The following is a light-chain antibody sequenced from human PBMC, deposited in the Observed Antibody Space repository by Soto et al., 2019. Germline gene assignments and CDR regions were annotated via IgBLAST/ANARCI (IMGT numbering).Light chain of an antibody. CDR3: QQLNSYPLIT. V-gene: IGKV1-9*01. J-gene: IGKJ5*01. CDR1: QGISSY. Sequence: IQLSQSPSSLSASIRDRVTITCRASQGISSYLAWYQQKPGKAPKLLIYAASTLQSGVPSRFSGSGSGTDFTLTISSLQPEDFATYYCQQLNSYPLITFGQGTLLEIK. CDR2: AAS.